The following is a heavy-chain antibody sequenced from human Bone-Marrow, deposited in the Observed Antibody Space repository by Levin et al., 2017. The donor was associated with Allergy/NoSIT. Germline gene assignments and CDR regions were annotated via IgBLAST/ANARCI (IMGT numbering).Heavy chain of an antibody. J-gene: IGHJ6*02. Sequence: GGSLRLSCTASGFDFHIYIMNWVRQAPGKGLEWLSSITTASNYKYYTDSVKGRFTISRDNGKKSLYLQMNSLRAEDTAVYYCARSHPLTGTTHFSYQDGMDVWGQGTTVSVSS. CDR3: ARSHPLTGTTHFSYQDGMDV. V-gene: IGHV3-21*01. D-gene: IGHD1/OR15-1a*01. CDR2: ITTASNYK. CDR1: GFDFHIYI.